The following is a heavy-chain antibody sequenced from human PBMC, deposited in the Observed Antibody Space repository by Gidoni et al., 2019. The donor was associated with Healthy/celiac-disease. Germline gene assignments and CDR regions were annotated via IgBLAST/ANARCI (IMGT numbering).Heavy chain of an antibody. V-gene: IGHV4-61*01. CDR1: GGSVSSGSYY. CDR2: IYYGGST. Sequence: QVQLQESGPGLVKPSETLSLTCTVSGGSVSSGSYYWSWIRQPPGKGLEWIGSIYYGGSTNYNPSLKSRVTISVDTSKNQFSLKLSSVTAADTAVYYCARVSGPKSAFDIWGQGTMVTVSS. J-gene: IGHJ3*02. CDR3: ARVSGPKSAFDI.